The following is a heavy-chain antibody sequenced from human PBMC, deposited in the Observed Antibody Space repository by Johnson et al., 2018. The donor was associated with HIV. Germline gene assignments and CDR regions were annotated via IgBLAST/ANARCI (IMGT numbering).Heavy chain of an antibody. Sequence: VHLVESGGGLVQPGGSLRLSCAASGFTVSSNYMNWVRQAPGTGLQWVYVIYSGGSAFYADSVKGRFILSRDNSKNTLYLQMNRLRAEDTAVYYCARALLIAARPVGAFDIWGQGTMVTVSS. CDR1: GFTVSSNY. D-gene: IGHD6-6*01. CDR3: ARALLIAARPVGAFDI. CDR2: IYSGGSA. J-gene: IGHJ3*02. V-gene: IGHV3-66*01.